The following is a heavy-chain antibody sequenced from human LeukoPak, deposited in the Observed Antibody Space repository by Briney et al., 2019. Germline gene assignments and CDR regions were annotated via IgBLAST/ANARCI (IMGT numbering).Heavy chain of an antibody. J-gene: IGHJ4*02. V-gene: IGHV4-59*01. CDR1: GGSISSYY. Sequence: SETLSLTCTVSGGSISSYYRSWIRQPPGKGLEWIGYIYYSGSTNYNPSLKSRVTISVDTSKNQFSLKLSSVTAADTAVYYCARRYYGSGSPFDYWDQGTLVTVSS. CDR3: ARRYYGSGSPFDY. CDR2: IYYSGST. D-gene: IGHD3-10*01.